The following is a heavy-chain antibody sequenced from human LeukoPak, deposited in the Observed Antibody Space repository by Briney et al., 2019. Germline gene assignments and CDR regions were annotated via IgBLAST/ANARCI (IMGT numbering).Heavy chain of an antibody. CDR1: GGTFSSYA. V-gene: IGHV1-69*05. CDR3: ARVGFRYTTTCFTFAN. Sequence: ASVKVSCKASGGTFSSYAISWVRQAPGQGLEWMGGIIPIFGTANYAQKFQGRVTITTDESTSTAYMELSSLRPEDTAVHYCARVGFRYTTTCFTFANWGQEPLLTVS. D-gene: IGHD3-16*02. CDR2: IIPIFGTA. J-gene: IGHJ4*02.